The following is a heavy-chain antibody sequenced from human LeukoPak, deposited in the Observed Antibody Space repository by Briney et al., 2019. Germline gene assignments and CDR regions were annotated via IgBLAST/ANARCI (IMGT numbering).Heavy chain of an antibody. Sequence: GGSLRLSCAASGFTFSTYAMSWVRQAPGKGPEWVSAISGSGGSTYYADFVKGRFTISRDNSKNTLYLQMNSLGAEDTAVYYCAKDLGISGWSFDYWGQGTLVTVSS. CDR3: AKDLGISGWSFDY. D-gene: IGHD3-10*01. J-gene: IGHJ4*02. CDR1: GFTFSTYA. CDR2: ISGSGGST. V-gene: IGHV3-23*01.